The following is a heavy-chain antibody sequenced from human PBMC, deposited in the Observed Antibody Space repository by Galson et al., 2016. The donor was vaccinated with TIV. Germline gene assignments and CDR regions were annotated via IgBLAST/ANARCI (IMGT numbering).Heavy chain of an antibody. CDR3: ATVIPFGGGIVYGRDYGMDV. V-gene: IGHV1-69*13. J-gene: IGHJ6*02. Sequence: SVKVSCKASGGTFKIHSITWVRQAPGQGLEWMGGIIPEFGTANYAQSFRGRVTITADESTNTAYLQLSSLRSEDTAVYYCATVIPFGGGIVYGRDYGMDVWGQGTTATVSS. D-gene: IGHD3-16*02. CDR2: IIPEFGTA. CDR1: GGTFKIHS.